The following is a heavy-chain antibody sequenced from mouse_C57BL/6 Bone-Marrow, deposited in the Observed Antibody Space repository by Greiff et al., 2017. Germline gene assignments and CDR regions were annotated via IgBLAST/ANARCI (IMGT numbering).Heavy chain of an antibody. CDR2: LYPRDGST. CDR3: ARDYGSSYWYFDV. CDR1: GYTFTSYD. J-gene: IGHJ1*03. V-gene: IGHV1-85*01. Sequence: VQLQQSGPELVKPGASVQLSCKASGYTFTSYDINWVKQRPGQGLEWIGWLYPRDGSTKYNEKFKGKATLTVDTSSSTAYMELHSLTSEDSAVYFCARDYGSSYWYFDVWGTGTTVTVSS. D-gene: IGHD1-1*01.